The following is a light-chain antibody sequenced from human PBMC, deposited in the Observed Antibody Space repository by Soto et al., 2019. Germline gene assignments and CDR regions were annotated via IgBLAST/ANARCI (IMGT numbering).Light chain of an antibody. Sequence: EIVMTQSPATLSVSPGERATLSCRASQSVSSNLAWYQQKPGQAPRLLIYGASTRATGIPDRFSGSGSGSDFILTINRLEPEDFAVYYCQQYGSSHTFGQGTRLEI. CDR3: QQYGSSHT. CDR2: GAS. J-gene: IGKJ5*01. CDR1: QSVSSN. V-gene: IGKV3-20*01.